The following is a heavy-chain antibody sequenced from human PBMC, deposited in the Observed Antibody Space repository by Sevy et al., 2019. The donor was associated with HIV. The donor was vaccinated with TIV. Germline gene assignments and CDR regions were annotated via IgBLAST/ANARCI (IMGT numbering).Heavy chain of an antibody. J-gene: IGHJ4*02. CDR3: ARVPTYSYGSRTYFDF. V-gene: IGHV1-18*01. Sequence: ASVKVSCKASGYSFASYGISWVRQAPGQGLEWMAWVGVYNGNSNSAQRLQGRVTMTTDTSTSTAYMELRSLRFDDTAVYYCARVPTYSYGSRTYFDFWGQGTLVTVSS. CDR1: GYSFASYG. CDR2: VGVYNGNS. D-gene: IGHD3-10*01.